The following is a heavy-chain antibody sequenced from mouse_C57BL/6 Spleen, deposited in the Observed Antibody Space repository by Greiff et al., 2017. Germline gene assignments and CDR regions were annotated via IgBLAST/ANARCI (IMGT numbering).Heavy chain of an antibody. CDR2: IWRGGST. CDR3: ARTMWDYYAMDY. J-gene: IGHJ4*01. Sequence: QVQLQQSGPGLVQPSQSLSITCTVSGFSLTSYGVPWVRQSPGKGLEWLGVIWRGGSTDYNAAFISRLSIRKDTSKSQFFFKMNSLQADDTAIYYCARTMWDYYAMDYWGQGTSVTVSS. V-gene: IGHV2-2*01. CDR1: GFSLTSYG.